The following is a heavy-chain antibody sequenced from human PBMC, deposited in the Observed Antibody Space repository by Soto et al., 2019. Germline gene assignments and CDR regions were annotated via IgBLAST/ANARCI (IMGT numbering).Heavy chain of an antibody. CDR1: GFTFSSYA. CDR2: ISDSGDST. J-gene: IGHJ5*02. CDR3: VKDRYSSGWYNWFDP. V-gene: IGHV3-23*01. D-gene: IGHD6-19*01. Sequence: GGSLRLSCGASGFTFSSYAMNWVRQAPGKGLEWVSSISDSGDSTYYGASVKGRFTISRDNSNNTMYLEMNSLRADDTAVYYCVKDRYSSGWYNWFDPWGQGTLVTVSS.